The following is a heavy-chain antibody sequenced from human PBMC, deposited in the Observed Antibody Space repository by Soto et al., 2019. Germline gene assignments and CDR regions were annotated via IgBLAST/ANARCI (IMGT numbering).Heavy chain of an antibody. CDR3: AMYDFWSGYLADY. CDR1: GGSISSSNW. D-gene: IGHD3-3*01. CDR2: IYHSGST. Sequence: PSETLSLTCAVSGGSISSSNWWSWVRQPPGKGLEWIGEIYHSGSTNYNPSLKSRVTISVDKSKNQFSLKLSSVTAADTAVYYCAMYDFWSGYLADYWGQGTLVTVSS. V-gene: IGHV4-4*02. J-gene: IGHJ4*02.